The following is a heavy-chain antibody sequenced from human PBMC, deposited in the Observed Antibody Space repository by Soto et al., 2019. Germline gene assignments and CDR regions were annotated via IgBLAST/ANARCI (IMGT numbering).Heavy chain of an antibody. J-gene: IGHJ4*02. CDR3: ARESEDLTSNFDY. Sequence: GGSLRLSCAASGFPFNNFEMNWVRQATGKGLEWISYIGARATTIYYADSMKGRFTVSRDNAKNSVYLDMNSLSAEDTAVYYCARESEDLTSNFDYWGQGTLVTVSS. CDR1: GFPFNNFE. CDR2: IGARATTI. V-gene: IGHV3-48*03.